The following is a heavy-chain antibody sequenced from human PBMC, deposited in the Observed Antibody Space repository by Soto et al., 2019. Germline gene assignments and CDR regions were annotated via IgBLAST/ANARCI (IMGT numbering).Heavy chain of an antibody. D-gene: IGHD6-13*01. CDR2: IKQDGREK. Sequence: EVQLVESGGGLVQPGGSLRLSCAASGFTCSSYWMSWVRQAPVKGLEWVGNIKQDGREKNYVDFVEGRFTISRDNAENSLYLQMNSLRAEDTAVYYCARIASAGRGWDVWGQGTTVVVSS. J-gene: IGHJ6*02. V-gene: IGHV3-7*01. CDR1: GFTCSSYW. CDR3: ARIASAGRGWDV.